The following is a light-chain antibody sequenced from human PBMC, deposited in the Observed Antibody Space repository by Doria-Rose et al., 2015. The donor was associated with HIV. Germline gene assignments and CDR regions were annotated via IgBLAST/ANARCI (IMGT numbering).Light chain of an antibody. V-gene: IGKV4-1*01. CDR3: QQYYDTPS. Sequence: TQSPESLGMSLGERATLNCKTNQSLLYTSKNYLAWYQQKPGQPPKVLIYWVSTRQSGVPARFSSSGSGTDFTLTISSLEAEDVAVYYCQQYYDTPSFGPGTTVDIK. J-gene: IGKJ3*01. CDR2: WVS. CDR1: QSLLYTSKNY.